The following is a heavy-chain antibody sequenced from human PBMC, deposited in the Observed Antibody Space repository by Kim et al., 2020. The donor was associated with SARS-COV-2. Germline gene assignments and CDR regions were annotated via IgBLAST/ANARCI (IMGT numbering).Heavy chain of an antibody. J-gene: IGHJ3*01. Sequence: GGSLRLSCAASGFTFRDYWIHWVRQAPGKGLVWVSRIDSDGSDVIYADSVKGRFTMSRDNARNTIYLQMNSLTADDTAVYYCSRGGALHGFDVWGRGTLVTVSS. D-gene: IGHD3-16*01. CDR3: SRGGALHGFDV. CDR1: GFTFRDYW. V-gene: IGHV3-74*01. CDR2: IDSDGSDV.